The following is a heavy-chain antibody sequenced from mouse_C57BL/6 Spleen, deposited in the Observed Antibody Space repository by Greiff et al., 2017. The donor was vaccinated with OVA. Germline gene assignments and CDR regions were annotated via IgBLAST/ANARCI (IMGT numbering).Heavy chain of an antibody. V-gene: IGHV1-26*01. Sequence: EVQLQQSGPELVKPGASVKISCKASGYTFTDYYMNWVKQSHGKSLEWIGDINPNNGGTSYNQKFKGKATLTVDKSSSTAYMELRSLTSEDSAVYYCARERGVYFDYWGQGTTLTVSS. CDR2: INPNNGGT. CDR3: ARERGVYFDY. J-gene: IGHJ2*01. CDR1: GYTFTDYY.